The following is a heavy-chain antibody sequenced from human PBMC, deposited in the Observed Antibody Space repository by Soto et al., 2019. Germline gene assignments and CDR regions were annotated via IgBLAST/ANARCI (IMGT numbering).Heavy chain of an antibody. J-gene: IGHJ5*01. Sequence: QVQLVQSGAEVRKPGASVKVSCKASGYTFTGNYIHWVRQAPGQGLEWLAWINPKNGVTNYAQTFQGRVTLTRDTSISTAYRELSRLTSDDTAVYYCARAREDSSGWFDSWGQGTLVTVSS. V-gene: IGHV1-2*02. CDR1: GYTFTGNY. D-gene: IGHD3-22*01. CDR3: ARAREDSSGWFDS. CDR2: INPKNGVT.